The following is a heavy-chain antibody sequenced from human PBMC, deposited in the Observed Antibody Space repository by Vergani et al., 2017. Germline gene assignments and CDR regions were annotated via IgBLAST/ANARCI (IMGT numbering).Heavy chain of an antibody. CDR3: TKGSRGYTGYFFDY. CDR2: VSGSSATP. V-gene: IGHV3-23*04. Sequence: EVQLVESGGGLVKPGGSLRLSCAASGFTFSSYSMNWVRQAPGKGLEWVSSVSGSSATPYYADSVKGRFIISRDNSKNTLHLQMNSLRADDTAVYYCTKGSRGYTGYFFDYWGLGTLATVSS. J-gene: IGHJ4*02. CDR1: GFTFSSYS. D-gene: IGHD5-12*01.